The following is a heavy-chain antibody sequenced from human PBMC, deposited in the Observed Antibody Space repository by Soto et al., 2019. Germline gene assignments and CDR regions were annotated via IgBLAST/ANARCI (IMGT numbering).Heavy chain of an antibody. CDR2: FDPEDGET. Sequence: ASVKVSCKVSGYTLTELSMHWVRQAPGKGLEWMGGFDPEDGETIYAQKFQGRVTMTEDTSTDTAYMELSSLRSEDTAVYYCATGLRYFDWLPFDYWGQETLVTVSS. D-gene: IGHD3-9*01. J-gene: IGHJ4*02. V-gene: IGHV1-24*01. CDR1: GYTLTELS. CDR3: ATGLRYFDWLPFDY.